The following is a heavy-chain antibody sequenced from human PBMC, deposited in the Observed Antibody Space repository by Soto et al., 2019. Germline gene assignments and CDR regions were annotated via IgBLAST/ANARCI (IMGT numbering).Heavy chain of an antibody. J-gene: IGHJ6*02. CDR2: IYPGDSDT. CDR3: ARHQSNWNDVAYYYYYCMDV. CDR1: GYSFTSYW. V-gene: IGHV5-51*01. D-gene: IGHD1-1*01. Sequence: GESLKISCKGSGYSFTSYWIGWVRQMPGKGLEWMGIIYPGDSDTRYSPSFQGQVTISADKSISTAYLQWSSLKASDTAMYYCARHQSNWNDVAYYYYYCMDVWGQGTTVTVSS.